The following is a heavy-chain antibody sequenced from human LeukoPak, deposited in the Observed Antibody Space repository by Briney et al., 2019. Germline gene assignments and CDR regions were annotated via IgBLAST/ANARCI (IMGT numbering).Heavy chain of an antibody. D-gene: IGHD5-18*01. V-gene: IGHV3-21*01. J-gene: IGHJ4*02. CDR3: ARGLSAQSGYSYGYPYYFDY. Sequence: PGGSLRLSCAVSGFTFSSYWMHWVRQAPGKGLEWVSSISSSSSYIYYADSVKGRFTISRDNAKNSLYLQMNSLRAEDTAVYYCARGLSAQSGYSYGYPYYFDYWGQGTLVTVSS. CDR1: GFTFSSYW. CDR2: ISSSSSYI.